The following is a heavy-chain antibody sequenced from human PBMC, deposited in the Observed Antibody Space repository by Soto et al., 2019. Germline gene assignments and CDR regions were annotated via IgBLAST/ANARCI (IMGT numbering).Heavy chain of an antibody. V-gene: IGHV1-2*04. D-gene: IGHD5-18*01. J-gene: IGHJ4*02. Sequence: ASVKVSCKASGYTFTGYYMHWVRQAPGQGLEWMGWINPNSGGTKYAQKFQGWVTMTRDTSISTAYMELSRLRSDDTAVYYCARGMKENTAMVNPFDYWGQGTLVTVSS. CDR3: ARGMKENTAMVNPFDY. CDR1: GYTFTGYY. CDR2: INPNSGGT.